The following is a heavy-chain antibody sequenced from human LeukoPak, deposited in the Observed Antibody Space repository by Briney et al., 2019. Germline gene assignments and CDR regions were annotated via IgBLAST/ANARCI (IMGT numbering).Heavy chain of an antibody. CDR1: GYTFTNHG. J-gene: IGHJ4*02. CDR2: ISGYNGNT. V-gene: IGHV1-18*01. Sequence: ASVKVSCKASGYTFTNHGISWVRQAAGQGLEWMGWISGYNGNTNYAQKFQGRVTMTTDTSTNAAYMELRSLRSDDTAVYYCARDEWQQLALFEYWGQGTRVTVSS. CDR3: ARDEWQQLALFEY. D-gene: IGHD6-13*01.